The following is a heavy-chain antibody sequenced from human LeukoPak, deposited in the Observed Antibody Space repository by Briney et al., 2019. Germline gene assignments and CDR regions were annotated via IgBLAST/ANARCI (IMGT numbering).Heavy chain of an antibody. D-gene: IGHD3-10*01. J-gene: IGHJ3*02. V-gene: IGHV3-21*01. CDR2: ISSSSSYI. CDR1: GFTFSSYA. CDR3: AREQQDYGSGNDAFDI. Sequence: GGSLRLSCAASGFTFSSYAMSWVRQAPGKGLEWVSSISSSSSYIYYADSVKGRFTISRDNAKNSLYLQMNSLRAEDTAVYYCAREQQDYGSGNDAFDIWGQGTMVTVSS.